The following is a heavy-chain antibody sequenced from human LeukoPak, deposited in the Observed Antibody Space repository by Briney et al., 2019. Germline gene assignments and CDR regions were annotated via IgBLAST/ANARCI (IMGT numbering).Heavy chain of an antibody. V-gene: IGHV3-74*01. CDR1: GFTFSSYW. D-gene: IGHD4-23*01. CDR2: IASDGSST. Sequence: GGSLRLSCAASGFTFSSYWMNWVRPAPGKGLVWVSRIASDGSSTTYADSVKGRFSISRDNAKNTLYLQMNSLRVEDTAVYYCARGRPHGNDYWGQGTLATVSS. J-gene: IGHJ4*02. CDR3: ARGRPHGNDY.